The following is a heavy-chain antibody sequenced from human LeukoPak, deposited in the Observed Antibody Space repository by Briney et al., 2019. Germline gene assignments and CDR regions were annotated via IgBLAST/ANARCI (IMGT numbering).Heavy chain of an antibody. CDR3: ARRSGVTIAARGWFDP. J-gene: IGHJ5*02. D-gene: IGHD6-6*01. Sequence: SETLSLTCAVYGGSFSGYYWSWIRQPPGKGLEWIGEINHSGSTNYNPSLKSRVTISVDTSKNQFSLKLSSVTAADTAVYYCARRSGVTIAARGWFDPWGQGTLVTVSS. CDR1: GGSFSGYY. CDR2: INHSGST. V-gene: IGHV4-34*01.